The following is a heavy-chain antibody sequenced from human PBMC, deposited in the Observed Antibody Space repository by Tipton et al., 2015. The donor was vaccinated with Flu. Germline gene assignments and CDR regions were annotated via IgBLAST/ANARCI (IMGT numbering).Heavy chain of an antibody. CDR2: IYTTGST. Sequence: TLSLTCTVSGNFIRSGSFYWAWIRQPAGKGLEWIGRIYTTGSTKYNPSLKSRVTISLDTSKNRFSLNLSSVTAADTAVYYCAREGPYSSAWYGLDAFDIWGQGTMVTVSS. CDR1: GNFIRSGSFY. J-gene: IGHJ3*02. CDR3: AREGPYSSAWYGLDAFDI. D-gene: IGHD6-19*01. V-gene: IGHV4-61*02.